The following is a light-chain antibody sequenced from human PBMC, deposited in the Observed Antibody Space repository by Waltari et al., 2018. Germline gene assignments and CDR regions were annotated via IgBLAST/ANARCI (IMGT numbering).Light chain of an antibody. V-gene: IGKV3-20*01. J-gene: IGKJ3*01. Sequence: EIVLTQSPGTLSLSPGERATLSCRASQSVSSSYLAWYQQKPGQAPRLLIYGASSRATGIPDRFSGSGSGTDFTLTISRLEPEDFAVYYCQQYGSSPPFGPGTKVDIK. CDR2: GAS. CDR1: QSVSSSY. CDR3: QQYGSSPP.